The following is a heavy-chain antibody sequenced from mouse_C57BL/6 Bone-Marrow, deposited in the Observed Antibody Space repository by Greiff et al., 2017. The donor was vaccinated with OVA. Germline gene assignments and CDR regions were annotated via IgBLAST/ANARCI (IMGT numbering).Heavy chain of an antibody. CDR3: ASRHYYGRRGYAMDY. V-gene: IGHV1-47*01. CDR2: FHPYNDDT. J-gene: IGHJ4*01. Sequence: QVQLKQSGAELVKPGASVKMSCKASGYTFTTYPIEWMKQNHGKSLEWIGNFHPYNDDTKYNEKFKGKATLTVEKSSSTVYLELSRLTSDDSAVYYCASRHYYGRRGYAMDYWGQGTSVTVSS. CDR1: GYTFTTYP. D-gene: IGHD1-1*01.